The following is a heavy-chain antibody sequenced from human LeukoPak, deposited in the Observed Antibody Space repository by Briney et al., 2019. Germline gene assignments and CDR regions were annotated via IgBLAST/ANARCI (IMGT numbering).Heavy chain of an antibody. V-gene: IGHV4-59*08. D-gene: IGHD3-22*01. Sequence: SETLSLTCTVSGGSISSYYWSWIRQPPGKGLEWVGYIYYSGSTNYNPSPKSRVTISVDTSKNQFSLKLSSVTAADTAVYYCASLYYYDSSGYDAFDIWGQGTMVTVSS. CDR2: IYYSGST. J-gene: IGHJ3*02. CDR3: ASLYYYDSSGYDAFDI. CDR1: GGSISSYY.